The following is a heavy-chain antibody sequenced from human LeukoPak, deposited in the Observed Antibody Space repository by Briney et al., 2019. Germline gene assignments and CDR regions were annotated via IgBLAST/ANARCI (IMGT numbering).Heavy chain of an antibody. Sequence: GGSLRLSCAASGFTFSSYGMHWVRQAPGKGLEWVAVTSYDGSNKDYADSVKGRFTISRDNAKSTLSLQMNSLRAEDTAIYYCVRDNAYTFDYWGQGTLVTVSS. D-gene: IGHD5-24*01. CDR1: GFTFSSYG. CDR2: TSYDGSNK. CDR3: VRDNAYTFDY. V-gene: IGHV3-30-3*01. J-gene: IGHJ4*01.